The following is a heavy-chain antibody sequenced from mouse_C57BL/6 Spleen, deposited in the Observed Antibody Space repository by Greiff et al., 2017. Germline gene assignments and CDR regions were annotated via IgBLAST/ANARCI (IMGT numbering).Heavy chain of an antibody. Sequence: EVHLVESGGGLVQPGESLTLSCESNEYEFPSHDMSWVRKTPEKRLELVAAINSDGGSTYYPDTMVIRFIISRDNTKMTLYLQMCILRSEDTALYYCARHYGYGIAYWGQGTLVTVSA. V-gene: IGHV5-2*01. J-gene: IGHJ3*01. CDR2: INSDGGST. D-gene: IGHD2-2*01. CDR1: EYEFPSHD. CDR3: ARHYGYGIAY.